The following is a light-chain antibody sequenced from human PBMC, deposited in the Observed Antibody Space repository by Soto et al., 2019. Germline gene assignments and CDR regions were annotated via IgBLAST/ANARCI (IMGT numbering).Light chain of an antibody. CDR2: RNN. J-gene: IGLJ1*01. V-gene: IGLV1-47*01. Sequence: QSVLTQPPSASGTPGQRVTISCSGSSSNIGNYYMHWYQQLPEAAPKLLIYRNNQRPSGVPDRFSGSKSGTSASLAISGLRSEDEADYYCAAWDDSMSVLFGTGTTVTVL. CDR3: AAWDDSMSVL. CDR1: SSNIGNYY.